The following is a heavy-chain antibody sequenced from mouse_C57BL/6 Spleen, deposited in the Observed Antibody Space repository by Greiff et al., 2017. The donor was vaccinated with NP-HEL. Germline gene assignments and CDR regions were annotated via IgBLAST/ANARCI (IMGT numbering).Heavy chain of an antibody. Sequence: EVKLQESGEGLVKPGGSLKLSCAASGFTFSSYAMSWVRQTPEKRLEWVAYISSGGDYIYYADTVKGRFTISRDNARNTLYLQMSSLKSEDTAMYYCTRGGWEDYAMDYWGQGTSVTVSS. D-gene: IGHD3-3*01. CDR1: GFTFSSYA. CDR2: ISSGGDYI. J-gene: IGHJ4*01. CDR3: TRGGWEDYAMDY. V-gene: IGHV5-9-1*02.